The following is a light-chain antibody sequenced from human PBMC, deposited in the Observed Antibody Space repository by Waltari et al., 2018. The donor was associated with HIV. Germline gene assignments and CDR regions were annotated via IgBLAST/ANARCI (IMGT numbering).Light chain of an antibody. CDR1: PSVLYSSNNKNY. CDR3: QQYYSTPFT. CDR2: WAS. J-gene: IGKJ3*01. V-gene: IGKV4-1*01. Sequence: DIVMTQSPDSLAVSLGERATINCKSSPSVLYSSNNKNYLAWYQQKPGQPPKLLIYWASARESGVPDRCSGSVSGTDFTLTISSLQAEDVAVYYCQQYYSTPFTFGPGTKVDIK.